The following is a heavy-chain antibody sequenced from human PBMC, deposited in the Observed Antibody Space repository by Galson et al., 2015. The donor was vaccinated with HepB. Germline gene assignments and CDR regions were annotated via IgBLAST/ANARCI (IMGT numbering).Heavy chain of an antibody. J-gene: IGHJ4*02. Sequence: SVKVSCKASGYTFTSYGISWVRQAPGQGLEWMGWISAYNGNTNYAQKLQGRVTMTTDTSTSTAYMGLRSLRSDDTAVYYCARVPAVGARNYYFDYWGQGTLVTVSS. CDR3: ARVPAVGARNYYFDY. V-gene: IGHV1-18*04. CDR2: ISAYNGNT. D-gene: IGHD1-26*01. CDR1: GYTFTSYG.